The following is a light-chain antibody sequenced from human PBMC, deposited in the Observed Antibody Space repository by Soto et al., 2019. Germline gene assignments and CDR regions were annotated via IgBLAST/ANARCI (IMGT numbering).Light chain of an antibody. J-gene: IGKJ5*01. CDR3: QQDNEWPIT. CDR2: GVS. CDR1: QSVGSN. Sequence: DIVLQQSPSTVSVSPRERVTLSCRASQSVGSNLAWYQHKPGQAPRLVIYGVSTRATGIPARFSGSASGTEFTLTISSLQSEDFAVYSCQQDNEWPITFGPGTRLEI. V-gene: IGKV3-15*01.